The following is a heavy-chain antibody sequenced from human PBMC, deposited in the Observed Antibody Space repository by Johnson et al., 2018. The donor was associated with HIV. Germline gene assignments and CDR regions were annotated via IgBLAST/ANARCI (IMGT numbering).Heavy chain of an antibody. V-gene: IGHV3-9*01. Sequence: VQLVESGGGLVQPGRSLRLSCAASRFTFDDYAMHWVRQAPGKGLEWVSGISWNSGSIGYADSVKGRFTISRDNSKNTLYLQMNSVRAEDTAVYYCARVAVLWFRDTNAFDIWGQGTMVTVSS. J-gene: IGHJ3*02. CDR2: ISWNSGSI. D-gene: IGHD3-10*01. CDR1: RFTFDDYA. CDR3: ARVAVLWFRDTNAFDI.